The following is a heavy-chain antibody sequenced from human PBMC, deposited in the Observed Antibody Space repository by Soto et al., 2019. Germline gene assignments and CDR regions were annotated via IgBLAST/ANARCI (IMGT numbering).Heavy chain of an antibody. CDR1: GYTFTSYG. J-gene: IGHJ5*02. CDR2: ISAYNGNT. V-gene: IGHV1-18*01. D-gene: IGHD3-9*01. CDR3: ARLLRYFDLELNNWFDP. Sequence: GASVKVSCKASGYTFTSYGISCVRQAPGQGLEWMGWISAYNGNTNYAQKLQGRVTMTTDTSTSTAYMELRSLRSDDTAVYYCARLLRYFDLELNNWFDPWGQGTLVTSPQ.